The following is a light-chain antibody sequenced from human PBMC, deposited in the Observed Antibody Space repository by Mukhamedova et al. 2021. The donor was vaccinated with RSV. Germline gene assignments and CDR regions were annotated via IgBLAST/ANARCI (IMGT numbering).Light chain of an antibody. CDR2: ATS. Sequence: WYQRRVHGKAPSLLIFATSSLQSGVSSRFSGSGSETDFTLTISSLEPEDFATYYCQQTYRAFTFGPGTRVDIK. J-gene: IGKJ3*01. CDR3: QQTYRAFT. V-gene: IGKV1-39*01.